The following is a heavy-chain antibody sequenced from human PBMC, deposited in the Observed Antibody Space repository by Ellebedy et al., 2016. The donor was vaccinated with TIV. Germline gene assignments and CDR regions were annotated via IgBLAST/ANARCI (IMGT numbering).Heavy chain of an antibody. D-gene: IGHD5-18*01. CDR1: GGSISSYY. Sequence: SVTLSLTCTVSGGSISSYYWSWIRQPPGKGLEWVGYIYRNGGTNYSPSLKSRLTISVDTSRNQFSLKLSSVTAADTAVYYCARPYSLIVGWFDPWGQGTLVTVSS. CDR2: IYRNGGT. J-gene: IGHJ5*02. V-gene: IGHV4-59*08. CDR3: ARPYSLIVGWFDP.